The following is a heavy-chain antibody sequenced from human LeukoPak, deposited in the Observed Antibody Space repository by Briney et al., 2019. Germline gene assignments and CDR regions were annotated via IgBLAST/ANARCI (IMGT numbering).Heavy chain of an antibody. CDR2: TSNHCNDG. CDR3: TRDRGAMNDFDY. D-gene: IGHD2-2*01. Sequence: GGSLRLSCTDSGVSFSSYAMHWVRQSPGKGLELVAVTSNHCNDGFYADSVKSRFTISRDNSKKTLYLQMDSLRPEDTGVYYCTRDRGAMNDFDYWGQGTLVTVSS. J-gene: IGHJ4*02. CDR1: GVSFSSYA. V-gene: IGHV3-30*01.